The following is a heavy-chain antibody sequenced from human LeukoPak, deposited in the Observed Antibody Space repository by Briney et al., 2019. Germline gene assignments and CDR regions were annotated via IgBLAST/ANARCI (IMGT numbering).Heavy chain of an antibody. Sequence: SETLSLTCAVYGGSFSHYYWSWIRQPPGKGLEWIGEINDTGRINYNPSLLSRVNVSVDPSKHHLSLSLTYVTASDPARHSCTRRWNYGMNFYIDVGGKGATDSVSS. J-gene: IGHJ6*03. V-gene: IGHV4-34*01. CDR3: TRRWNYGMNFYIDV. CDR1: GGSFSHYY. D-gene: IGHD1-7*01. CDR2: INDTGRI.